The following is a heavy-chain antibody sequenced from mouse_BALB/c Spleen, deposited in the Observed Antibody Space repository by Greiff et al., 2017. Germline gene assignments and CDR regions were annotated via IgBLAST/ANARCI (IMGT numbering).Heavy chain of an antibody. CDR2: INPSTGYT. V-gene: IGHV1-7*01. CDR3: ARSSMNAGAMDY. D-gene: IGHD2-3*01. J-gene: IGHJ4*01. CDR1: GYTFTSYW. Sequence: QVQLQQSGAELAKPGASVKMSCKASGYTFTSYWMHWVKQRPGQGLEWIGYINPSTGYTEYNQKFKDKATLTADKSSSTAYMQLSSLTSEDSAVYYCARSSMNAGAMDYWGQGTSVTVSS.